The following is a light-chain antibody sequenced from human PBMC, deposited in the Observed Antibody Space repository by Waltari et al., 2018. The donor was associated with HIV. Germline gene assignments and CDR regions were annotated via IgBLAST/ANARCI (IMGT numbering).Light chain of an antibody. CDR1: SSDVGGYNY. CDR3: SSYAGSNNKV. Sequence: QSALTQPPSASGSPGQSVTISCTGTSSDVGGYNYVSWYQQHPGKPPKLMIYEVSKRPAGVPYRFSGSKACNTASLTVSGLQAEDEADYYCSSYAGSNNKVFGGGTKLTVL. CDR2: EVS. J-gene: IGLJ3*02. V-gene: IGLV2-8*01.